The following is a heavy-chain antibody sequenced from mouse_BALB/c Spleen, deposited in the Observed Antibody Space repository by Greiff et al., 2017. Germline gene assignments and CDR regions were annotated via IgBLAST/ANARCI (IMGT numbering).Heavy chain of an antibody. CDR3: ARGEGYSQAWFAY. Sequence: VQLQQSGPGLVKPSQSLSLTCTVTGYSITSDYAWNWIRQFPGNKLEWMGYISYSGSTSYNPSLKSRIPITRDTSKNQFFLQLNSVTTEDTATYYCARGEGYSQAWFAYWGQGTLVTVSA. V-gene: IGHV3-2*02. CDR2: ISYSGST. CDR1: GYSITSDYA. D-gene: IGHD2-12*01. J-gene: IGHJ3*01.